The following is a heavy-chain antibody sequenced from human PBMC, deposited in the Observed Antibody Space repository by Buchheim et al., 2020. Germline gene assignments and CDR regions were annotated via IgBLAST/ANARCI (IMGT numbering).Heavy chain of an antibody. D-gene: IGHD3-22*01. CDR1: GGSISSGDYY. J-gene: IGHJ4*02. CDR2: IYYSGST. V-gene: IGHV4-30-4*01. Sequence: QVQLQESGPGLVKPSQTLSLTCTVSGGSISSGDYYWSWIRQPPGKGLEWIGYIYYSGSTYYNPSLKSRVTISVDTSKNQFSLKLSSVTAADTVVYYCARGSPPIDSSGYSGTPIDYWGQGTL. CDR3: ARGSPPIDSSGYSGTPIDY.